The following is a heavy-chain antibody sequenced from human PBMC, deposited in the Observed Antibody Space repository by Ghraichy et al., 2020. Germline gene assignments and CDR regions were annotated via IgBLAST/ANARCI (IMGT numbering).Heavy chain of an antibody. D-gene: IGHD5-12*01. J-gene: IGHJ6*02. Sequence: GGSLRLSCAASGFTFSSYSMNWVRQAPGKGLEWVSSISSSSSYIYYADSVKGRFTISRDNAKNSLYLQMNSLRAEDTAVYYCARDFSMVYSGYDSPSRGYYYYGMDVWGQGTTVTVSS. CDR3: ARDFSMVYSGYDSPSRGYYYYGMDV. CDR2: ISSSSSYI. V-gene: IGHV3-21*01. CDR1: GFTFSSYS.